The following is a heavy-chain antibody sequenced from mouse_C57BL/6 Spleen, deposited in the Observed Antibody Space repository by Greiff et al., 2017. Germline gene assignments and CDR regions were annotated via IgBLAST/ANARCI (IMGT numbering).Heavy chain of an antibody. CDR3: ASENYYVSGTKGFAY. CDR2: IYPGDGDT. Sequence: QVQLQQSGPELVKPGASVKISCKASGYASSSSWMNWVKQRPGKGLEWIGRIYPGDGDTNYNGKFKGKATLTADKSSSTAYMQLSSLTSEDSAVYFCASENYYVSGTKGFAYWGQGTLVTVSA. J-gene: IGHJ3*01. V-gene: IGHV1-82*01. D-gene: IGHD1-1*01. CDR1: GYASSSSW.